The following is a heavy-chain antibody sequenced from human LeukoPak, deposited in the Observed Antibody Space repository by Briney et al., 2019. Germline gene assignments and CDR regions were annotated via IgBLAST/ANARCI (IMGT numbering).Heavy chain of an antibody. V-gene: IGHV4-30-4*01. CDR2: IFFTGST. Sequence: SETLSLTCSVSGDAITSGNDYWNWIRQSPGKGLQWIGYIFFTGSTYYNPSLGSRFTISLDAPKNQFSLRLNSVTAADTAVYYCARGDYTVLAGSPFDLWGRGTLVTVSS. CDR3: ARGDYTVLAGSPFDL. J-gene: IGHJ4*02. CDR1: GDAITSGNDY. D-gene: IGHD6-19*01.